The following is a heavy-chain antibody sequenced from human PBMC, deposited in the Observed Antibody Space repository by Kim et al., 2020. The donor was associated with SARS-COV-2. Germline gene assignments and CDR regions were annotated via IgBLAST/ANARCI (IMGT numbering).Heavy chain of an antibody. CDR3: ARDRGGAIYDC. CDR2: IKTKAYNYIT. J-gene: IGHJ4*02. CDR1: GFTFSDHY. Sequence: GGSLRLSCAASGFTFSDHYMDWVRQAPGKGPEWVGRIKTKAYNYITEYAASVKGRFTISRDDSKNSVYLQMDSLNIEDTAVYHCARDRGGAIYDCWGQGTLVTVSS. V-gene: IGHV3-72*01. D-gene: IGHD3-10*01.